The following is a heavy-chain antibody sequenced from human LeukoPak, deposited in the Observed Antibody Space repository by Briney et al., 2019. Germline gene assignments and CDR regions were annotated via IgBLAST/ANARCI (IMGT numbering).Heavy chain of an antibody. Sequence: GGSLRLSCAASGFTFSDYWMHWVRQAPGKGLVWVARIKNDGSGIIYADSVKGRFTISRDNARNTLYLQMNSLRAEDTAVYYCARGGTVTQYYFDYWGQGTLVTVSS. CDR3: ARGGTVTQYYFDY. D-gene: IGHD4-17*01. CDR1: GFTFSDYW. CDR2: IKNDGSGI. J-gene: IGHJ4*02. V-gene: IGHV3-74*01.